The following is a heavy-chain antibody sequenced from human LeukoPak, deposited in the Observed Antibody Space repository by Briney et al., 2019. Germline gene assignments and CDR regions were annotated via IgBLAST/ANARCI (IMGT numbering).Heavy chain of an antibody. J-gene: IGHJ3*02. CDR1: GGSISPYY. V-gene: IGHV3-7*01. Sequence: ETLSLTCTVSGGSISPYYWSWVRQAPGKGLEWVANIKQDGSEEYYVDSVKGRFTISRDNAKNSLYLQMNSLRVEDTAVYYCARGGGIWGQGTMVTVSS. D-gene: IGHD2-15*01. CDR3: ARGGGI. CDR2: IKQDGSEE.